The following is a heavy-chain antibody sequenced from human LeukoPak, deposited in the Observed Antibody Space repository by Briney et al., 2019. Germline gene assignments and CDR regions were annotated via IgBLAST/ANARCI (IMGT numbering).Heavy chain of an antibody. CDR1: GFTFRSHG. CDR3: ARDRGSNDPIDY. D-gene: IGHD2-15*01. Sequence: GGSLRLSCAASGFTFRSHGMHWVRQAPGKGLERVAVIWHDGKNKYYADSVKGRFTISRDNSKNTLYLQMDSLRAEDTAVYYCARDRGSNDPIDYWGQGTLVTVSS. V-gene: IGHV3-33*01. J-gene: IGHJ4*02. CDR2: IWHDGKNK.